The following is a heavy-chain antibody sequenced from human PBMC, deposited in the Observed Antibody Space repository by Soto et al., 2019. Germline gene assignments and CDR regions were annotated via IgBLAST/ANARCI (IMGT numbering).Heavy chain of an antibody. D-gene: IGHD6-13*01. J-gene: IGHJ3*01. CDR1: GFTFSIYA. CDR3: ASVSHFRPVIQAIAGGRDAAFGL. V-gene: IGHV3-30-3*01. CDR2: ISYDGSNK. Sequence: QVQLVESGGGVVQPGRSLRLSCVASGFTFSIYAMHWVRQAPGKGLEWVAVISYDGSNKYYADSVKGRFTISRDNSKNSLFVQMNLLRAEDTAVYYCASVSHFRPVIQAIAGGRDAAFGLWVQWTLVTVSS.